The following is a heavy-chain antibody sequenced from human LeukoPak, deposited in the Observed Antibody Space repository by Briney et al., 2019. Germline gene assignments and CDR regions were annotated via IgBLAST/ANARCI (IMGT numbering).Heavy chain of an antibody. CDR1: GGSISSGSYY. Sequence: PSETLSLTCTVSGGSISSGSYYWSWIRQPAGKGLEWIGRIYTSGSTNYNPSLKSRVTISVDTSKNQFSLKLSSVTAADTAVYYCARVQGDYDILTGYSPTFDYWGQGTLVTVSS. J-gene: IGHJ4*02. CDR3: ARVQGDYDILTGYSPTFDY. D-gene: IGHD3-9*01. CDR2: IYTSGST. V-gene: IGHV4-61*02.